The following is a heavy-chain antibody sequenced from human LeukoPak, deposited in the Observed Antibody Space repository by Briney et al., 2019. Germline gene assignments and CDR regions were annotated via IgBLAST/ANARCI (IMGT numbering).Heavy chain of an antibody. CDR3: ATSTPSDWYPFDY. J-gene: IGHJ4*02. Sequence: SQTLSLTCAISGGSVSSNTAAWNWIRQSPSRGLEWLGRTYYRSKWYYDYAVSLKSRITIYPDTSKNQFSLQLNSVTPEDTAVYYCATSTPSDWYPFDYWGQGTLVTVSS. V-gene: IGHV6-1*01. CDR2: TYYRSKWYY. D-gene: IGHD6-19*01. CDR1: GGSVSSNTAA.